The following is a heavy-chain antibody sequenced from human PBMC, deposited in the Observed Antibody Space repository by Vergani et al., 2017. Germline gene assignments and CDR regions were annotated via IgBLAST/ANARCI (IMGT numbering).Heavy chain of an antibody. D-gene: IGHD4-17*01. J-gene: IGHJ5*02. V-gene: IGHV4-39*07. CDR1: GGSISSSSYY. Sequence: QLQLQESGPGLVKPSETLSLTCTVSGGSISSSSYYWGWIRQPPGKGREWIGSIYYSGSTYYNPSLKSRVTISVDTSKNQFALKLSSVTAADTAVYYCAREPPVDYGDYLNWFDPWGQGTLVTVSS. CDR2: IYYSGST. CDR3: AREPPVDYGDYLNWFDP.